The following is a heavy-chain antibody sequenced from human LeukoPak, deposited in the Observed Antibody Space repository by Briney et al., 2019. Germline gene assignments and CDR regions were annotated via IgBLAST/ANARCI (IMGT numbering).Heavy chain of an antibody. Sequence: PSETLSLTCAVSGGSISSGGYSWSWIRQPPGKGLEWIGYIYYSGSTYYNPSLKSRVTISVDTSKNQFSLKLSSVTAADTAVYYCARGYGSGSYYILWGQGTLVTVSS. V-gene: IGHV4-30-4*07. CDR3: ARGYGSGSYYIL. J-gene: IGHJ4*02. CDR1: GGSISSGGYS. CDR2: IYYSGST. D-gene: IGHD3-10*01.